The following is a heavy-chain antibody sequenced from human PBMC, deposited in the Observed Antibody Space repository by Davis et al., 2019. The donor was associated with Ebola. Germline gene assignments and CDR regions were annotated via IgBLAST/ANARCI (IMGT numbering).Heavy chain of an antibody. CDR1: GFTVSSNY. CDR2: IYSGGST. V-gene: IGHV3-66*04. CDR3: AKRDDSNDYPYYFDC. Sequence: GGSLRLSCAASGFTVSSNYMSWVRQAPGKGLEWVSVIYSGGSTYYADSVKGRFTISRDNSKNTMYLEMNSLRVEDTAMYYCAKRDDSNDYPYYFDCWGQGTLVTVSS. J-gene: IGHJ4*02. D-gene: IGHD4-11*01.